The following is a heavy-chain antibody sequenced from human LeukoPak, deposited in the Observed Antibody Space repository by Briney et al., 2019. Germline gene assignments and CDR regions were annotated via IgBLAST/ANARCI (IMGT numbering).Heavy chain of an antibody. CDR2: INIDERIT. CDR3: VKNNGWFHLAQ. D-gene: IGHD6-19*01. J-gene: IGHJ4*02. Sequence: GGSLRLSCVASGFSFSTQRMHWVRHAPGKGLVWVSYINIDERITGYADSVKGRFTISRDNGKNTLYLQMNSLRVEDTAVYYCVKNNGWFHLAQWGQGTLVTVSS. V-gene: IGHV3-74*01. CDR1: GFSFSTQR.